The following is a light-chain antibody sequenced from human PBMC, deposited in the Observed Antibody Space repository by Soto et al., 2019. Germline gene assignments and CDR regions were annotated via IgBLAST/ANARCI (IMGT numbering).Light chain of an antibody. J-gene: IGKJ3*01. CDR1: QSISTW. V-gene: IGKV1-5*01. Sequence: DIQMTQSPSTLSASVGDRVTITCRASQSISTWLAWYQQKPGKAPKVLIYGASSLESGVPSRFSGSGSGTEFTLTIRSLQPDDFATYYCQQYKNYLTFGPGTKVDI. CDR3: QQYKNYLT. CDR2: GAS.